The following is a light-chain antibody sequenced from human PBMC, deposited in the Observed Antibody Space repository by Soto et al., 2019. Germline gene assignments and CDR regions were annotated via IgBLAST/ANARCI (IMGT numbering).Light chain of an antibody. CDR1: SGDVGSYNL. CDR3: CSYAGGKTLV. V-gene: IGLV2-23*01. Sequence: QSALTQPASVSGSPGQSITISCTGASGDVGSYNLVSWYQQYPGKAPKLMIYEDNKRPSGVSYRFSGSKSGNTASLTISGLRAEDEADYYCCSYAGGKTLVFGGGTKVTVL. CDR2: EDN. J-gene: IGLJ2*01.